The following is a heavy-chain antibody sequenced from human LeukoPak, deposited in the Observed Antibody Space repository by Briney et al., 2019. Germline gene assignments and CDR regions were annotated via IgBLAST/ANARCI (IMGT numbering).Heavy chain of an antibody. CDR3: AGRPYYDTAKFDY. CDR1: GGSFSGYY. J-gene: IGHJ4*02. Sequence: SETLSLTCAVYGGSFSGYYWSWIRQPPGKGLEWIGEINHSGSTNYNPSLKSRVTISVGTSKNQFSLKLSSVTAADTAVYYCAGRPYYDTAKFDYWGQGTLVTVSS. D-gene: IGHD3-22*01. CDR2: INHSGST. V-gene: IGHV4-34*01.